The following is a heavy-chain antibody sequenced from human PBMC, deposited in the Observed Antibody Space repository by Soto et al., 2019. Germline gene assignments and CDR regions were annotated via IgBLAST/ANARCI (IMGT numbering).Heavy chain of an antibody. J-gene: IGHJ3*02. Sequence: PSETLSLTCTVSCGSISSYYWSWIRQPPGKGLEWIGYIYNSGSTNYNPSLKSRVTISVDTSKNQFSLKLSSVTAADTAVYYCARGVLGTFDIWGQGTMVTVSS. V-gene: IGHV4-59*01. CDR2: IYNSGST. CDR1: CGSISSYY. D-gene: IGHD6-6*01. CDR3: ARGVLGTFDI.